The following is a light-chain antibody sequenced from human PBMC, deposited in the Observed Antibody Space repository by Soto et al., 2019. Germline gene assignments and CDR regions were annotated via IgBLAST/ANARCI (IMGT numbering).Light chain of an antibody. V-gene: IGLV1-47*01. J-gene: IGLJ3*02. CDR3: AAWDDRLSGWV. Sequence: QSVLTQPPSASGTPGPRGTISCSGSSSNLGSNYVYWYQQLPGTAPKLLIYRNDQRPSGVPDRFSGSKSGTSASLAISGLRSEDEADYYCAAWDDRLSGWVFGGGTKLTVL. CDR2: RND. CDR1: SSNLGSNY.